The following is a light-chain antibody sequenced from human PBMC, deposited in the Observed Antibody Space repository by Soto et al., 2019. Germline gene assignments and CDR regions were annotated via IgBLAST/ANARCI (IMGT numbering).Light chain of an antibody. Sequence: DVPLTQSPSSLSVFVGDSVTVTCRASQNIITYLHWYHQKPGEAPTLLINAASTLQSGVPSRFSGSGSGTDFTLTINSLQPEDVGNYYCQQSYSNPTFGLGTTVEIK. CDR1: QNIITY. J-gene: IGKJ1*01. CDR3: QQSYSNPT. V-gene: IGKV1-39*01. CDR2: AAS.